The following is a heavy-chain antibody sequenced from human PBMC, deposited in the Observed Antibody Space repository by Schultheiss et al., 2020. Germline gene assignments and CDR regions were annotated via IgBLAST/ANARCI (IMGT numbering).Heavy chain of an antibody. D-gene: IGHD3-10*01. CDR3: ATGGVYYYGSGSYDY. CDR2: INHSGST. CDR1: GGSFSGYY. J-gene: IGHJ4*02. Sequence: SATLSLTCAVYGGSFSGYYWSWIRQPPGKGLEWIGEINHSGSTNYNPSLKSRVTISVDTSKNQFSLKLSSVTAADTAVYYCATGGVYYYGSGSYDYWGQGTLVNGYS. V-gene: IGHV4-34*01.